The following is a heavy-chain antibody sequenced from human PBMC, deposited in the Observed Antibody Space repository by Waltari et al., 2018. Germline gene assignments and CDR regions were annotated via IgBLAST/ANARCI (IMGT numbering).Heavy chain of an antibody. CDR1: GYTFTSYY. D-gene: IGHD3-22*01. Sequence: QVQLVQSGAEVKKTGASVKVSCKASGYTFTSYYMHWVRQAPGQGLEWMGIINPSGGSTSYAQKFQGRVTMTRDTSTSTVYMELSSLRSEDTAVYYCARDLYLYDSSGYYPSDAFDIWGQGTMVTVSS. J-gene: IGHJ3*02. CDR3: ARDLYLYDSSGYYPSDAFDI. V-gene: IGHV1-46*01. CDR2: INPSGGST.